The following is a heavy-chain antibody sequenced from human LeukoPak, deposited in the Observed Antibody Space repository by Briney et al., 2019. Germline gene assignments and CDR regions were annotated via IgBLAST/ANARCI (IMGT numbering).Heavy chain of an antibody. CDR2: ISGSGGST. CDR3: AKNGRYYYGSGSYSDY. D-gene: IGHD3-10*01. Sequence: GGSLRLSCAASGFTFSSYAMSWVRQAPGKGLEWVSAISGSGGSTYYADSVKGRLTISRDNSKNTLYLQMNSLRAEDTAVYYCAKNGRYYYGSGSYSDYWGQGTLVTVSS. V-gene: IGHV3-23*01. CDR1: GFTFSSYA. J-gene: IGHJ4*02.